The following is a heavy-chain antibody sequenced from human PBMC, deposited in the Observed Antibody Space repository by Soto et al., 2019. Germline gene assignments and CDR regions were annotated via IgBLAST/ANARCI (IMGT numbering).Heavy chain of an antibody. Sequence: SDTLSLTCAVYGGSFSGSYWSWIRQPPGKGLEWIGEINHSGSTNYNPSLKSRVTISVDTSKNQFSLKLSSVTAADTAVYYCARRAARPRGYLDYYYYGMDVWGQGTTVT. J-gene: IGHJ6*02. D-gene: IGHD6-6*01. CDR3: ARRAARPRGYLDYYYYGMDV. CDR2: INHSGST. V-gene: IGHV4-34*01. CDR1: GGSFSGSY.